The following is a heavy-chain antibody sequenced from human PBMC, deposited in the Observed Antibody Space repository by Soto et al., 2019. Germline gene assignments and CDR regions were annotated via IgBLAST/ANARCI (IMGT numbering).Heavy chain of an antibody. CDR2: IKQDGSEK. CDR3: ARVARYFDWLLSSSYYFDY. V-gene: IGHV3-7*01. D-gene: IGHD3-9*01. Sequence: GGSLRLSCAASGFTFSSYWMSWVRQAPGKGLEWVANIKQDGSEKYYVDSVKGRFTISRDNAKNSLYLQMNSLRAEDTAVYYCARVARYFDWLLSSSYYFDYWGQGTLVTVSS. CDR1: GFTFSSYW. J-gene: IGHJ4*02.